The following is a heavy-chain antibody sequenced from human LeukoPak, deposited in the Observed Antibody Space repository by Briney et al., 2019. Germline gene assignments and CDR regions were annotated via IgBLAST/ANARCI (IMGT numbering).Heavy chain of an antibody. D-gene: IGHD2-15*01. V-gene: IGHV1-2*02. Sequence: ASVKVSCKASGYTFTGYYMHWVRQAPGQGLEWMGWINPNTGDTNYAQKFQGRVTMTRDTSISTAYLQLSRLRSDDTAVYYCARSFLGDCSGGGGYPPGWFDPWGQGTLVTVSS. CDR2: INPNTGDT. J-gene: IGHJ5*01. CDR3: ARSFLGDCSGGGGYPPGWFDP. CDR1: GYTFTGYY.